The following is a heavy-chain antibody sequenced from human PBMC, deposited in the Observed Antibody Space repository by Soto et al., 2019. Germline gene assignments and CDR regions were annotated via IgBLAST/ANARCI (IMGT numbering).Heavy chain of an antibody. Sequence: EVQLVESGGGLVQPGGSLRLSCEASGVTVNNCFMTWVRQAPGKGLEWVSTISDGGSTYYDDSVNGRFIFSRDSSRNKVYIQMNSLRAGDTAVYYCARDTLGGAYDFCHGGQGTLVTVSS. J-gene: IGHJ4*02. CDR2: ISDGGST. D-gene: IGHD3-3*01. V-gene: IGHV3-66*01. CDR3: ARDTLGGAYDFCH. CDR1: GVTVNNCF.